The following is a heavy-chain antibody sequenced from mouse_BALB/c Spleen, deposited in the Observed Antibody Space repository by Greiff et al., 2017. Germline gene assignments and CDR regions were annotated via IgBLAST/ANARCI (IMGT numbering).Heavy chain of an antibody. D-gene: IGHD5-1*01. J-gene: IGHJ4*01. CDR2: INSNGGST. V-gene: IGHV5-6-3*01. CDR3: ARDVYLYAMDY. CDR1: GFTFSSYG. Sequence: DVMLVESGGGLVQPGGSLKLSCAASGFTFSSYGMSWVRQTPDKRLELVATINSNGGSTYYPDSVKGRFTISRGNAKNTLYLQMSSLKSEDTAMYYCARDVYLYAMDYWGQGTSVTVSS.